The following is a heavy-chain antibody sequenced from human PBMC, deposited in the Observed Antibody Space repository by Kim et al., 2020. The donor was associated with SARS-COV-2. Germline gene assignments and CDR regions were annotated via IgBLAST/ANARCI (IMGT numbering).Heavy chain of an antibody. J-gene: IGHJ4*02. Sequence: GGSLRLSCAASGFTFSSYAMSWVRQAPGKGLEWVSAISGSGGSTYYADSVKGRFTISRDNSKNTLYLQMNSLRAEDTAVYYCAKDRGGTPEGYYFDYWGQGTLVTVSS. D-gene: IGHD3-10*01. CDR1: GFTFSSYA. CDR2: ISGSGGST. V-gene: IGHV3-23*01. CDR3: AKDRGGTPEGYYFDY.